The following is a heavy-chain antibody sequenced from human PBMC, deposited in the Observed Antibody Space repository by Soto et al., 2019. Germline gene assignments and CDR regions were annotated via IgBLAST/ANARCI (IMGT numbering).Heavy chain of an antibody. CDR2: MNPNSGNT. Sequence: QVQLVQSGAEVKKPGASVKVSCKASGSTFTSYDINWVRQATGQGIEWMGWMNPNSGNTGYAQKFQRRVTMTRNTSLSTAYMELSSLRSEDTAVYYCARGGWNYVYYYYGMDVWGQGTTVTVSS. CDR1: GSTFTSYD. J-gene: IGHJ6*02. CDR3: ARGGWNYVYYYYGMDV. V-gene: IGHV1-8*01. D-gene: IGHD1-7*01.